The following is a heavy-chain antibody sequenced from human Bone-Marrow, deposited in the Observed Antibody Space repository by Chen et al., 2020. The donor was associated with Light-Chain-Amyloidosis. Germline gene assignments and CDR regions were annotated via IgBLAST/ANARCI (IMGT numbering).Heavy chain of an antibody. CDR2: IRSKANSYAT. CDR1: GFSFKTAW. V-gene: IGHV3-73*01. Sequence: EVQLVESGGGLVESGGSLRLSCAASGFSFKTAWMSWVRQAPGKGLEWVGRIRSKANSYATAYAASVKGRFTISRDDSKNTAYLQMNSLKTEDTAVYYCTRLGSGSYSVAYWGQGTLVTVSS. D-gene: IGHD1-26*01. CDR3: TRLGSGSYSVAY. J-gene: IGHJ4*02.